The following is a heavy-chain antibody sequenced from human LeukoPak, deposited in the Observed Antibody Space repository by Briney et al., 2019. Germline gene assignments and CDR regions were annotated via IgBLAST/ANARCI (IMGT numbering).Heavy chain of an antibody. CDR1: GGSISSGGYY. V-gene: IGHV4-30-4*01. CDR3: ARGRYYGSRSWFDP. CDR2: IYYSGST. J-gene: IGHJ5*02. Sequence: SETLSLTCTVSGGSISSGGYYWSWIRQPPGKGLEWIGYIYYSGSTYYNPSLKSRVTISVDTSKNQFSLKLSSVTAADTAVYYCARGRYYGSRSWFDPWGQGTLVTVSS. D-gene: IGHD3-10*01.